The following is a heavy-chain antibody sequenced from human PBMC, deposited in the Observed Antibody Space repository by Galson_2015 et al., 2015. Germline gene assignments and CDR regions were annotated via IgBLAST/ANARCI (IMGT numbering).Heavy chain of an antibody. Sequence: SLRLSCAASGFTFSSYGMHWVRQAPGEGLEWVAVIRYDGSNKYYADSVKGRFTISRDNSKNTLYLQMNSLRAEDTAVYYCAREIIGYCSSTSCSNQGDWFDPWGQGTLVTVSS. V-gene: IGHV3-33*01. D-gene: IGHD2-2*01. J-gene: IGHJ5*02. CDR3: AREIIGYCSSTSCSNQGDWFDP. CDR1: GFTFSSYG. CDR2: IRYDGSNK.